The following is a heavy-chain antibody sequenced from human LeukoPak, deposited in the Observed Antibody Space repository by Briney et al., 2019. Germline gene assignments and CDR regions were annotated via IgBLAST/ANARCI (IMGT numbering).Heavy chain of an antibody. D-gene: IGHD3-10*01. CDR3: ARDREELLADDY. CDR2: ISSSGSTI. V-gene: IGHV3-11*04. Sequence: PGGSLRLSCAASGFTFSDYYMSWIRQAPGKGLEWVSYISSSGSTIYYADSVKGRFTISRDNAKSSLYLQMNSLRAEDTAVYYCARDREELLADDYWGQGTLVTVSS. J-gene: IGHJ4*02. CDR1: GFTFSDYY.